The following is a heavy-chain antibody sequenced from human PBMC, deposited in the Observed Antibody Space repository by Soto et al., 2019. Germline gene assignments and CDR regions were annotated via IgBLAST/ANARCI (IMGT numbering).Heavy chain of an antibody. Sequence: GGSLRLSCAASGFTLSRYSMNWVRQAPGKGLEWVSSISSSSTYIYYADSVKGRFTISRDNAKNSLYLQLNSLRAEDTAVYYCARDFYYYDRSGYYRTYGMDVWGQGTTVTVSS. J-gene: IGHJ6*02. CDR1: GFTLSRYS. CDR3: ARDFYYYDRSGYYRTYGMDV. CDR2: ISSSSTYI. V-gene: IGHV3-21*01. D-gene: IGHD3-22*01.